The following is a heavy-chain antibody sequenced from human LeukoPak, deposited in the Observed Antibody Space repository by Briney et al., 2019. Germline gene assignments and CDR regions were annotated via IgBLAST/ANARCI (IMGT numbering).Heavy chain of an antibody. J-gene: IGHJ4*02. CDR2: IDPSDSYT. V-gene: IGHV5-10-1*01. CDR1: GYSFTSYW. Sequence: GESLKISCKGSGYSFTSYWISWVRQMPGKGLEWMGRIDPSDSYTNYSPSFQGHVTISADESISTAYLQWSSLKASDTAMYYCARLLNSDFDWLLVFDYWGQGTLVTVSS. CDR3: ARLLNSDFDWLLVFDY. D-gene: IGHD3-9*01.